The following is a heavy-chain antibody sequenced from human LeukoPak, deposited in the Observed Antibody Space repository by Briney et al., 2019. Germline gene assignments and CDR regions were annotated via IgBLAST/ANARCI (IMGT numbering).Heavy chain of an antibody. CDR2: IYYSGST. Sequence: PSETLSLTCTVPGGSISSYYWSWIRQPPGKGLEWIGYIYYSGSTNYNPSLKSRVTISVDTSKNQFSLKLSSVTAADTAVYYCARVTQGYDFWSGYYAHYYYYMDVWGKGTTVTVSS. D-gene: IGHD3-3*01. J-gene: IGHJ6*03. CDR3: ARVTQGYDFWSGYYAHYYYYMDV. V-gene: IGHV4-59*01. CDR1: GGSISSYY.